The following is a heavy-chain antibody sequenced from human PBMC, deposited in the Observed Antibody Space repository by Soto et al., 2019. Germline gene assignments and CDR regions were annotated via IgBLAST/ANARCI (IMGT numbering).Heavy chain of an antibody. J-gene: IGHJ4*02. CDR1: GGSVTNSSYY. V-gene: IGHV4-39*01. D-gene: IGHD4-17*01. CDR3: VSQRTTVPTQAYFDY. Sequence: SETLSLTCTVSGGSVTNSSYYWGWIRQSPGKGLEWTGSVYYRGRSYSKSSVKSRVTISVDTSKNRFSLSLNSVTASDTAVYFCVSQRTTVPTQAYFDYWGPGALVTVSS. CDR2: VYYRGRS.